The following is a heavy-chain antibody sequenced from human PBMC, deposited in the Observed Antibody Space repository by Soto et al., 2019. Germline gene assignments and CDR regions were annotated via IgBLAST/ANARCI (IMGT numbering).Heavy chain of an antibody. CDR2: ISKSGSVI. D-gene: IGHD3-3*01. V-gene: IGHV3-48*03. CDR1: GLTFSSSE. J-gene: IGHJ6*04. Sequence: PGVSLRRSCASSGLTFSSSEIHLVRQAPGKGLEWLSYISKSGSVIYYADSVKGRFTISRDNAKNLLYLQMNSLRAEDTAVYFCGSVSLRFYYGIEVWGKGTTVNVSS. CDR3: GSVSLRFYYGIEV.